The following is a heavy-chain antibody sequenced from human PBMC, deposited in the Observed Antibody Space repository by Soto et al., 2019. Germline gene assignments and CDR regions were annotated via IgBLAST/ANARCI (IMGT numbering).Heavy chain of an antibody. J-gene: IGHJ6*02. D-gene: IGHD3-22*01. V-gene: IGHV4-59*01. CDR2: IHYGGGT. Sequence: SETLSLTCTVSGGSMSSYYWTWIRQPPGKGLEWIGFIHYGGGTVYNPALRSRVTVTVETSKKQFSLNLSSVTAADTAVYYCAREVGYYDSSGYYYYYYGMDVWGQGTTVTVSS. CDR1: GGSMSSYY. CDR3: AREVGYYDSSGYYYYYYGMDV.